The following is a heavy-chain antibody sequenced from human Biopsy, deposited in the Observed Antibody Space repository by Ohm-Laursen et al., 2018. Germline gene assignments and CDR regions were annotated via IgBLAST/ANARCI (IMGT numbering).Heavy chain of an antibody. CDR3: AREAIGYQLPCDD. Sequence: ASVKVSCKASGYTFINYDINWVRQAPGQGLEWIGWMNPRSRNTGYAQKFQGRVTMTRDTAITTAHMELSSLRSDDTAVYFCAREAIGYQLPCDDWGQGTLVTVSS. CDR1: GYTFINYD. V-gene: IGHV1-8*01. CDR2: MNPRSRNT. J-gene: IGHJ4*02. D-gene: IGHD2-2*01.